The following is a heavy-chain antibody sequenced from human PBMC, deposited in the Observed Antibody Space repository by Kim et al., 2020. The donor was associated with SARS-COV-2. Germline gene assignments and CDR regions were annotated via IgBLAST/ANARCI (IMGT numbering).Heavy chain of an antibody. V-gene: IGHV4-31*02. J-gene: IGHJ6*02. D-gene: IGHD3-3*01. CDR3: ARGITIFGVVTNGMDV. Sequence: SLKSRVTRSVDTYQNQFSLKLSSVTAADTAVYYCARGITIFGVVTNGMDVWGQGTTVTVSS.